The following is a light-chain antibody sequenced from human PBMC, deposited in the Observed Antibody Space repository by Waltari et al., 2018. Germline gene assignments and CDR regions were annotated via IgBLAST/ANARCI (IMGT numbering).Light chain of an antibody. CDR1: SSDIGNYHY. CDR2: EVS. CDR3: SSYTNRATLRV. J-gene: IGLJ1*01. Sequence: QSALAQPASVSGSPGQSIAISCTGTSSDIGNYHYVSCYQQHPGKAPKLILYEVSDRPSGVSRRFSGSKSGNKATLTISGLQADDEADYYCSSYTNRATLRVFGTGTKVTVL. V-gene: IGLV2-14*01.